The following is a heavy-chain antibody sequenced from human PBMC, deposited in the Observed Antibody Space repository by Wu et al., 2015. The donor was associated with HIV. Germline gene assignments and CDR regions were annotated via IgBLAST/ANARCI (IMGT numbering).Heavy chain of an antibody. CDR1: GYNFISYY. CDR3: ATPQGDYGGNSHYFDY. J-gene: IGHJ4*02. D-gene: IGHD4-23*01. V-gene: IGHV1-46*01. CDR2: INPRGDST. Sequence: QVQLVQSGAEVRKPGASVKVSCKASGYNFISYYIHWVRQAPGQGLEWMGIINPRGDSTTYAQKFQGRVTMTRDTSTSTVYMELSSLRSEDTAVYYCATPQGDYGGNSHYFDYWGQGTPVTVSS.